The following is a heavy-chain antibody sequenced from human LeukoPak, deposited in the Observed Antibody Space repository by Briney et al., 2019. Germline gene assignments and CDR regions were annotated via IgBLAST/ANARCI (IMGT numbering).Heavy chain of an antibody. J-gene: IGHJ5*02. Sequence: PSETLSLTCAVFGGSISSSNWWSWVRQPPGKGLEWIGEIYHSGSTNYNPSLKSRVTISVDKSKNQFSLKLSSVTAADTAVYYCARDAVVVVAAAGAGWFDPWGQGTLVTVSS. V-gene: IGHV4-4*02. D-gene: IGHD2-15*01. CDR3: ARDAVVVVAAAGAGWFDP. CDR1: GGSISSSNW. CDR2: IYHSGST.